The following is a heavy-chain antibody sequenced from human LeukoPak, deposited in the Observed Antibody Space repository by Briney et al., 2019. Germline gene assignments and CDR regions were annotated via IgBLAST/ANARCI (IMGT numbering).Heavy chain of an antibody. CDR3: AKEFNRGLPDY. CDR1: GFTGSNNY. J-gene: IGHJ4*02. CDR2: IHSSGAT. V-gene: IGHV3-66*03. D-gene: IGHD2-21*01. Sequence: GGPLRLSCAASGFTGSNNYVSWVRQAPGMGLEWVSAIHSSGATCYADSVKGRFTISRDNSKNTLYLQMSSLRAEDTAVYYCAKEFNRGLPDYWGQGTLVTVPS.